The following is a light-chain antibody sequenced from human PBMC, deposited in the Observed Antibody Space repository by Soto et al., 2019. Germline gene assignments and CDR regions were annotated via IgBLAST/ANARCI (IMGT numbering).Light chain of an antibody. Sequence: IVLTQSRGTLSLSPGERATLSCRASQSVSSSYLAWYQQKPGQAPRLVIYGASSRATGIPDRFSGSGSGTDFTLTISRLEPEDFAVYYCQQYGSPLTFGQGTKLEIK. V-gene: IGKV3-20*01. CDR1: QSVSSSY. CDR3: QQYGSPLT. CDR2: GAS. J-gene: IGKJ2*01.